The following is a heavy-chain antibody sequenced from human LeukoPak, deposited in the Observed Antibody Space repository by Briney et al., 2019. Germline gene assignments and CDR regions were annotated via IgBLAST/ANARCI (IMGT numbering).Heavy chain of an antibody. CDR1: GFTVSSNY. J-gene: IGHJ6*03. CDR3: AKNGDRGAYCTGGTCYPYFYYYMDV. Sequence: GGSLRLSCAASGFTVSSNYMSWVRQAPGKGLEWVSSISSTGGTTYYADSVKGRFTISRENSKNTLYLQMNSLRAEDTAIYYCAKNGDRGAYCTGGTCYPYFYYYMDVWGKGTTVTI. V-gene: IGHV3-23*01. D-gene: IGHD2-15*01. CDR2: ISSTGGTT.